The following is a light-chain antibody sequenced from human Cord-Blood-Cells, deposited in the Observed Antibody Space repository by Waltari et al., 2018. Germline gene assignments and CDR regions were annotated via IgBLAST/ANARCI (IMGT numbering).Light chain of an antibody. CDR1: SSDVGIYNL. CDR3: CSYAGSLWV. J-gene: IGLJ3*02. V-gene: IGLV2-23*01. Sequence: QSALTQPASVSGSPGQSITISCTGTSSDVGIYNLVSWYQQHPCKAPKLMIYEGSKRPSGVSNRFSGSKSGNTASLTISGLQAEDEADYYCCSYAGSLWVFGGGTKLTVL. CDR2: EGS.